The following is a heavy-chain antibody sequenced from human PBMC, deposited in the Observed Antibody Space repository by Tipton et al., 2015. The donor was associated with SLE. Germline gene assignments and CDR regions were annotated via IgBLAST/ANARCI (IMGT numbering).Heavy chain of an antibody. CDR2: VYGSGNT. Sequence: TLSLTCTVSGGSISGGGYYWSWIRQPAGKGLEWIGRVYGSGNTNYNPSLKSRVTISIDTSKNQFSLSLSSVTAADTAVYYCARTHYYDSGGPVAEYFQLWGQGTLVTVSS. D-gene: IGHD3-22*01. V-gene: IGHV4-61*02. CDR1: GGSISGGGYY. J-gene: IGHJ1*01. CDR3: ARTHYYDSGGPVAEYFQL.